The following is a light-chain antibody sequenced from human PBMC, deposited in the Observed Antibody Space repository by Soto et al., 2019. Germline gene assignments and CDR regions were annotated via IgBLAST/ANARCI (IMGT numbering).Light chain of an antibody. CDR1: SSDVGGYNY. Sequence: QCVLSHPASGSGAAVHSSSISCTGTSSDVGGYNYVSWYQQHPGKAPKFMIYDVSNRPSGVSNRFSGSKSGNTASLTISGLQAEDEADYYCRSYTTSNTRQIVFGTGTKVTVL. CDR2: DVS. V-gene: IGLV2-14*01. J-gene: IGLJ1*01. CDR3: RSYTTSNTRQIV.